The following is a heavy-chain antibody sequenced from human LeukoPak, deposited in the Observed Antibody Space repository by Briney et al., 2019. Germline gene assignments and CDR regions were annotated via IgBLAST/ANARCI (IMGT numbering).Heavy chain of an antibody. D-gene: IGHD2-2*01. CDR1: GFSFNTYN. Sequence: GGSLRLSCAASGFSFNTYNMNWVRQAPGKGLEWVSDINWKGGSADYADSVKGRFTISRDNAKTSLYLHMNSLKAEDTAVYYCARDGVPAARDLWGQGTMVIVSS. V-gene: IGHV3-20*04. CDR3: ARDGVPAARDL. J-gene: IGHJ3*01. CDR2: INWKGGSA.